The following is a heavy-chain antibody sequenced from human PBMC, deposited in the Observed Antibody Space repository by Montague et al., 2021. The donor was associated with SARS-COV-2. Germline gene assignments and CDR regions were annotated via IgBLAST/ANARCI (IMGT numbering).Heavy chain of an antibody. CDR3: ARPGSVSGWFYFDD. CDR1: GESIDRDTYY. J-gene: IGHJ4*02. V-gene: IGHV4-39*02. D-gene: IGHD6-19*01. Sequence: SETRSLTCIVSGESIDRDTYYWGWIRQSPGKGLGWIGSLSSSGSTYYNPSLRSRVTISMDTSKNHFSLKVNSVTATDTAVYFCARPGSVSGWFYFDDWGQGTLVSVSS. CDR2: LSSSGST.